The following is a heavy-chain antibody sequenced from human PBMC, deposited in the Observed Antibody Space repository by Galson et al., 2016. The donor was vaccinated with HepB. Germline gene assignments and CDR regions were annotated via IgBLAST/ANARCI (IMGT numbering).Heavy chain of an antibody. Sequence: SLRLSCAVSGFTFSIYAMSWVRQAPGKGLEWVSAISSSGDRVYYAYSVKGRFTISRDNSKNTLYLQMNSLRVEDTATYFCAQRRLGLGNFYFDYWGQGTLVTVSS. D-gene: IGHD3-16*01. CDR1: GFTFSIYA. CDR3: AQRRLGLGNFYFDY. J-gene: IGHJ4*02. V-gene: IGHV3-23*01. CDR2: ISSSGDRV.